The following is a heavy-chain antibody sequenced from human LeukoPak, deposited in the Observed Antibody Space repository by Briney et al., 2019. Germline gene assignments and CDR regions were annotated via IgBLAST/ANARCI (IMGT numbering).Heavy chain of an antibody. CDR3: ARRRRFHGSGWYGYDY. V-gene: IGHV4-34*01. CDR1: GGSFSGYY. Sequence: SETLSLTCAVYGGSFSGYYWSWIRQPPGKGLEWIGEINHSGSTNYNPSLKSRVTISVDTSKNQFSLKLSSVTAADTAVYYCARRRRFHGSGWYGYDYWGQGTLVTVSS. D-gene: IGHD6-19*01. J-gene: IGHJ4*02. CDR2: INHSGST.